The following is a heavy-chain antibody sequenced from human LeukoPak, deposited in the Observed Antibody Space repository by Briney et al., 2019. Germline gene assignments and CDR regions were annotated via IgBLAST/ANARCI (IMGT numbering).Heavy chain of an antibody. CDR2: INPNSGGT. CDR3: ARGPIVVVPAANLPY. J-gene: IGHJ4*02. D-gene: IGHD2-2*01. V-gene: IGHV1-2*02. Sequence: ASVKVSCKASGYTFTDYYMHWVRQAPGQGLEWMGWINPNSGGTNYAQKFQGRVTMTRDTSISTAYMELSRLRSDDTAVYYCARGPIVVVPAANLPYWGQGTLVTVSS. CDR1: GYTFTDYY.